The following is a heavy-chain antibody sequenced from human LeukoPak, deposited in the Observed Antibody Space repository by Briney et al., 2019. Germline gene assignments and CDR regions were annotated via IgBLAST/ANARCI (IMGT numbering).Heavy chain of an antibody. CDR1: GFTFSNYW. CDR2: INPDGRST. V-gene: IGHV3-74*01. CDR3: AKDLHYGSADY. D-gene: IGHD3-10*01. J-gene: IGHJ4*02. Sequence: GGSLRLSCAASGFTFSNYWMRWVRQAPGKGLVWVSFINPDGRSTNYADSVKGRFTMSRDNAKNTLYLQMNSLRAEDTAVYYCAKDLHYGSADYWGQGTLVTVSS.